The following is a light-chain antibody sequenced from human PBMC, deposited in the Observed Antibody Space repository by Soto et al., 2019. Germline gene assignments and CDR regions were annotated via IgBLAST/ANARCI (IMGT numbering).Light chain of an antibody. CDR3: QQYNNWPPHT. Sequence: EIVMTQSPATLSVSPGERATLSCRASQSVSSNLAWYQQKPGQAPRLLIYGASTRATGIPARFSGSGSGTAFTLAISSLQSEDFAVDYCQQYNNWPPHTFGGGSKVEIK. CDR1: QSVSSN. V-gene: IGKV3-15*01. J-gene: IGKJ4*01. CDR2: GAS.